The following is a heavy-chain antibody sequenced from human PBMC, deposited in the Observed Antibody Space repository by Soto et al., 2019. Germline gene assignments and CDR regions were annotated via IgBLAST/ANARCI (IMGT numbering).Heavy chain of an antibody. CDR2: IRRFGDFT. V-gene: IGHV3-23*01. J-gene: IGHJ4*02. CDR1: GFTFNIYA. Sequence: EVQLLESGGDLIQPGGSLRLSCAASGFTFNIYAMTWVRQAPGKGLEWVSAIRRFGDFTYYADSVEGRFTISRDKSKNTVYLQINSLVSEDTAIYYFAKDKYFDHNTRRSLFDNRGQGTQVTVSP. D-gene: IGHD3-9*01. CDR3: AKDKYFDHNTRRSLFDN.